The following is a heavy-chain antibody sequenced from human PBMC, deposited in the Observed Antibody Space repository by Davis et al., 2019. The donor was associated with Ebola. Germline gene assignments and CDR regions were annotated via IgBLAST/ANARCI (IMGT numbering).Heavy chain of an antibody. Sequence: GESLKISCTASGFTFGDYAMSWVRQAPGKGLEWVGFIRSKAYGGTTEYAASVKGRFTISRDDSKSVAYLQMNSLEIEDTAVYYCTRRGTVVTPDYWGQGTLVTVSS. CDR1: GFTFGDYA. CDR2: IRSKAYGGTT. J-gene: IGHJ4*02. D-gene: IGHD4-23*01. V-gene: IGHV3-49*04. CDR3: TRRGTVVTPDY.